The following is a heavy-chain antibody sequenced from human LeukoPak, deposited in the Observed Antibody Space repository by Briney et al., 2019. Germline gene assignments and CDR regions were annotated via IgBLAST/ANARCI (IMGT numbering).Heavy chain of an antibody. Sequence: SETLSLTCTVSGGSITNYYWSWIRRPPGEGLEYIGYIYYSGRTNYNPSLKSRVTISVDTSKNQFSLSLSSVTAADTAVYYCARPSPGYSSGWYYFDFWGQGALVTVSS. J-gene: IGHJ4*02. CDR3: ARPSPGYSSGWYYFDF. CDR1: GGSITNYY. CDR2: IYYSGRT. V-gene: IGHV4-59*08. D-gene: IGHD6-19*01.